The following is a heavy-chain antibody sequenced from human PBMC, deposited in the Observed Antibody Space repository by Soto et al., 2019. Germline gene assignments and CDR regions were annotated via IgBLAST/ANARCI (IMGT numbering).Heavy chain of an antibody. Sequence: PGGSLRLSCAASGFTFNAYWMTWVRQAPGKGLEWVAKLNQDGSEKHYVDSVRGRFTISRDNAKNSLYLQMDSLRAEDTAVYYCARRRSNAFDVWAQGTLVTV. CDR3: ARRRSNAFDV. J-gene: IGHJ3*01. CDR1: GFTFNAYW. CDR2: LNQDGSEK. V-gene: IGHV3-7*05.